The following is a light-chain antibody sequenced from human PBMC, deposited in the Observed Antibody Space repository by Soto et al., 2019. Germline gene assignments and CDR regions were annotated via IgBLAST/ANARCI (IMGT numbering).Light chain of an antibody. CDR1: QSVVDNY. CDR2: AAS. V-gene: IGKV3-20*01. CDR3: QQYGHSPRT. J-gene: IGKJ1*01. Sequence: EIVLTQSPGTLSLSPGERATLFCRASQSVVDNYLAWYQQKPGQAPRLRIYAASRRATGIPDTFTGSGSGTDFTLTITRLEPEDFALYYCQQYGHSPRTFGQGTKVEIK.